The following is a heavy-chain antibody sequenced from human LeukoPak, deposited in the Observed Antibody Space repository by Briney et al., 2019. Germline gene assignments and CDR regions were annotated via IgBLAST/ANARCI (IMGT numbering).Heavy chain of an antibody. CDR3: ARGGDYFDY. CDR1: GFTFSTYA. J-gene: IGHJ4*02. CDR2: MSFDGTDK. V-gene: IGHV3-30*01. Sequence: PGGSLRLSCAASGFTFSTYAMHWVRQAPGKGLEWVAIMSFDGTDKYYADSVKGRFTIARHSSKNTLYLQMNSLRAEDTAVYYCARGGDYFDYWGQGTLVTVSS.